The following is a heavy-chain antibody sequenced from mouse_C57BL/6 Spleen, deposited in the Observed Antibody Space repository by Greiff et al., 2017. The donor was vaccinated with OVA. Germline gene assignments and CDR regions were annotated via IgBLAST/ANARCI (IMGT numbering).Heavy chain of an antibody. Sequence: VQLQQSGAELVRPGASVKLSCTASGFTIKDYYMHWVKQRPEQGLEWIGRIDPEDGDTEYDPKFQGKATMTADTSSNTAYLQLSSLTSEDTAVYYSTTYPYYGSSYWYFDVWGTGTTVTVSS. CDR1: GFTIKDYY. CDR3: TTYPYYGSSYWYFDV. J-gene: IGHJ1*03. V-gene: IGHV14-1*01. D-gene: IGHD1-1*01. CDR2: IDPEDGDT.